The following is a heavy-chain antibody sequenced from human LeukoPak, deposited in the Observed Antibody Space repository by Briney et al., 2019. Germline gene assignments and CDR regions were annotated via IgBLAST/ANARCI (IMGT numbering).Heavy chain of an antibody. D-gene: IGHD6-13*01. J-gene: IGHJ4*02. CDR3: ATTYSSSWGIIDY. Sequence: GGSLRLSCLASGFNFRSYAMNWVRQAPGKGLEWVTFIRYDGNIKYYADSVKGRFTISRDNSRDTLYLQMNSLRAEDTAVYYCATTYSSSWGIIDYWGQGTLVTVSS. CDR1: GFNFRSYA. V-gene: IGHV3-30*02. CDR2: IRYDGNIK.